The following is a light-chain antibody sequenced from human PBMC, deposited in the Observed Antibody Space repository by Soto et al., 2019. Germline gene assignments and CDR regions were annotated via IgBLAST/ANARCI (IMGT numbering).Light chain of an antibody. CDR1: NGDVGSYDL. CDR3: CSYAGGNTLI. V-gene: IGLV2-23*02. Sequence: QSVLTQPASVSGSPGQSITISCTGTNGDVGSYDLVSWYQQYPGKAPKLIIYEVNKRPSGVSNRCSGAKSGNTASLTISGLQTEDEADYDCCSYAGGNTLIFGGGTKVTVL. CDR2: EVN. J-gene: IGLJ2*01.